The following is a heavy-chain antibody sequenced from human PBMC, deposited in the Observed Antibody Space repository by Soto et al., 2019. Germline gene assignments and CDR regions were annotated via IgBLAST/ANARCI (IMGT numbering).Heavy chain of an antibody. Sequence: EVQLVESGGGLVQPGGSLRLSCAASGFTVSSNYMSWGRQAPGKGLEWVSVIYSGGSTYYADSVKGRFTISRHNSKNTLYLQMNSLRAEDTAVYYCARGRDCGGDCPNWFAPWGQGTLVTVSS. CDR3: ARGRDCGGDCPNWFAP. CDR2: IYSGGST. CDR1: GFTVSSNY. D-gene: IGHD2-21*02. V-gene: IGHV3-53*04. J-gene: IGHJ5*02.